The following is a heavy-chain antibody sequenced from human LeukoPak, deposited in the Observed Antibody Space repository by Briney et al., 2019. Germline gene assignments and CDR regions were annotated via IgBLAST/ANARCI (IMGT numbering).Heavy chain of an antibody. V-gene: IGHV3-49*04. CDR3: TRDTNAARTDVRGIFDY. CDR1: GFTPGDFS. Sequence: RCRSPACPLYGFTPGDFSIRWDRPLPGNWMEWEGLIRSKTYEGTTEYAASVKGRFTISRDDSKSIAYLQMNSLKTEDTAVYDCTRDTNAARTDVRGIFDYWGQGTLVTVSS. D-gene: IGHD3-10*01. CDR2: IRSKTYEGTT. J-gene: IGHJ4*02.